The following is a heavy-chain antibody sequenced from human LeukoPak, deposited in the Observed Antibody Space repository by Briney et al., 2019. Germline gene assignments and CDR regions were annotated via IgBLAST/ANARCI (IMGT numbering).Heavy chain of an antibody. Sequence: PGRSLRLSCAASGFTFSSYGMHWVRQAPGKGLEWVAVIWYDGSNKYYADSVKGRFTISRDNSKNTLYLQMHSLRAEDTAVYYCARAPRLTYKGDAFDIWGQGTMVTVSS. V-gene: IGHV3-33*01. CDR2: IWYDGSNK. CDR3: ARAPRLTYKGDAFDI. J-gene: IGHJ3*02. CDR1: GFTFSSYG. D-gene: IGHD1-1*01.